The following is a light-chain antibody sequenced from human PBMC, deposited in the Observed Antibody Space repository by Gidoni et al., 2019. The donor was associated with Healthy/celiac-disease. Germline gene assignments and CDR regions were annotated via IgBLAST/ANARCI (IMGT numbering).Light chain of an antibody. CDR1: QSVSSSY. J-gene: IGKJ4*01. CDR2: GAS. Sequence: ETVLTQSPGTLSMSPGERATLSCRASQSVSSSYLAWYPQKPGQAPRLLSYGASSRATGIPDRFSGSGSGTDFTLTISRLEPEDCAVYYCQQYGSSPPPFGGGTKVEIK. V-gene: IGKV3-20*01. CDR3: QQYGSSPPP.